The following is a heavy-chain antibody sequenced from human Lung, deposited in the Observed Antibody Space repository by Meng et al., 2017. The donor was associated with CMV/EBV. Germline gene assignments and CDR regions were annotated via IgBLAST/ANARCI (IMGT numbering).Heavy chain of an antibody. J-gene: IGHJ6*02. CDR1: GGSISSYY. V-gene: IGHV4-59*01. CDR2: TYYSGST. D-gene: IGHD3-22*01. CDR3: ASVTGSSDSSGYYYYYGMDV. Sequence: SVTVLGGSISSYYWSWIRQPPGKGLEWIGYTYYSGSTNYNPSLKSRVTISVDTSKNQFYLKLSSVTAADTAVYYCASVTGSSDSSGYYYYYGMDVXGQGXTVTVSS.